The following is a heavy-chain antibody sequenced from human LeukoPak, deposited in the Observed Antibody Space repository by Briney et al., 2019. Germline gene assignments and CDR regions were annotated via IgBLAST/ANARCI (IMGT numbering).Heavy chain of an antibody. CDR3: VRVRDPDTSAYRPLPDY. Sequence: GGSLRLSCAASGFNFSDYNMNWIRQAPGKGLEWVSHISSTGTTIYFADSVKGRFTISRDNAKNSVHLLMSSLRPGDKALYFCVRVRDPDTSAYRPLPDYWGQGTKVTVSS. CDR1: GFNFSDYN. J-gene: IGHJ4*02. CDR2: ISSTGTTI. V-gene: IGHV3-11*01. D-gene: IGHD3-22*01.